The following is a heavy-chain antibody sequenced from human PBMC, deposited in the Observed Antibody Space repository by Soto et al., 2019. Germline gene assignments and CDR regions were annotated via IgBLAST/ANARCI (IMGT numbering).Heavy chain of an antibody. CDR2: ISSSSSYI. V-gene: IGHV3-21*01. J-gene: IGHJ6*02. CDR1: GFTFSSYS. Sequence: GGSLRLSCAASGFTFSSYSMNWVRQAPGKGLEWVSSISSSSSYIYYADSVKGRFTISRDNAKNSLYLQMNSLRAEDTAVYYCARDRMVEIYYYYYGMDVWGQGTTVTVSS. D-gene: IGHD2-8*01. CDR3: ARDRMVEIYYYYYGMDV.